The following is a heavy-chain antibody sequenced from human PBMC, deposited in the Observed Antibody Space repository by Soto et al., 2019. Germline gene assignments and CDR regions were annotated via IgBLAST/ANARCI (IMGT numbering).Heavy chain of an antibody. CDR3: ARDRVWFGEGLSYYYYMDV. CDR2: INSDGSST. D-gene: IGHD3-10*01. J-gene: IGHJ6*03. CDR1: GFTFSSYW. V-gene: IGHV3-74*01. Sequence: GGSLRLSCAASGFTFSSYWMHWVRQAPGKGLVWVSRINSDGSSTSYADSVKGRFTISRDNAKNTLYLQMNSLRAEDTAVYYCARDRVWFGEGLSYYYYMDVWGKGTTVTVSS.